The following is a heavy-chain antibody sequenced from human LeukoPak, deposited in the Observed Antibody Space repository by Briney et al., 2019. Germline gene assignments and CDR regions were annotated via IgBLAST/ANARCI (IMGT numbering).Heavy chain of an antibody. D-gene: IGHD4-4*01. CDR3: ASLRATTVTTTSTYYYYGMDV. CDR1: GGSFSGYY. Sequence: PSETLSFTCAVYGGSFSGYYWSWIRQPPGKGLEWIGEINHSGSTNYNPSLKSRVTISVDTSKNQFSLKLSSVTAADTAVYYCASLRATTVTTTSTYYYYGMDVWGQGTTVTVSS. V-gene: IGHV4-34*01. J-gene: IGHJ6*02. CDR2: INHSGST.